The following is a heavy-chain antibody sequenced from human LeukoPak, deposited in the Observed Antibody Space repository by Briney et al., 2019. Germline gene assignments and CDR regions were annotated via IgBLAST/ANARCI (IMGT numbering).Heavy chain of an antibody. CDR3: ARVNSIFGGHYFDY. CDR1: GYTFTGYY. CDR2: IIPIFGTA. J-gene: IGHJ4*02. D-gene: IGHD3-3*01. V-gene: IGHV1-69*05. Sequence: SVKVSCKASGYTFTGYYMHWVRQAPGQGLEWMGGIIPIFGTANYAQKFQGRVTITTDESTSTAYMELSSLRSEDTAVYYCARVNSIFGGHYFDYWGQGTLVTVSS.